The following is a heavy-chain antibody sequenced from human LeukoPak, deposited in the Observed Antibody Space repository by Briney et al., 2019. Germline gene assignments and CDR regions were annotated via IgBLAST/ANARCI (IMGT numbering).Heavy chain of an antibody. V-gene: IGHV3-21*01. CDR3: ARRSPNYYFDY. Sequence: PGGSLRLSCAASGFTFSNYNMNWVRQAPGKGLEWVSPISSSNNYIYYADSVKGRFTISRDNAKNSLYLQMNSLRAEDTAVYYCARRSPNYYFDYWGQGTPVTVSS. CDR2: ISSSNNYI. CDR1: GFTFSNYN. J-gene: IGHJ4*02.